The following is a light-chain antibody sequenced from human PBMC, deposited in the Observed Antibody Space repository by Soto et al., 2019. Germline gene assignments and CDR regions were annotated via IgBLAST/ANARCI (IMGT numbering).Light chain of an antibody. CDR1: QSIDSW. CDR3: QQNNAN. J-gene: IGKJ4*01. Sequence: DIQMTQSPSTLSASLGDRVTITCRASQSIDSWLAWYQQKPGKAPKVLIYSASSLENGVPSRFSGSGSGTEFTLTINNLQPDDFATYYCQQNNANFGGGTKVEIK. CDR2: SAS. V-gene: IGKV1-5*03.